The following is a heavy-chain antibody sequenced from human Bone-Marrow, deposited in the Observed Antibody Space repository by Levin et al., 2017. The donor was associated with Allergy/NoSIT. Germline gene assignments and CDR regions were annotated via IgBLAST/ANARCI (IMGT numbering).Heavy chain of an antibody. Sequence: PGGSLRLSCEASGFIFSDYYMTWVRQAPGKGLEWVSYISSSTGYTNYADSVRGRFTVSRDNAKNLLYLQMDSLRADDSAVYYCARDIRYASWSGYMEGFDIWGQGTMVAVSS. CDR1: GFIFSDYY. J-gene: IGHJ3*02. V-gene: IGHV3-11*06. CDR3: ARDIRYASWSGYMEGFDI. D-gene: IGHD3-3*01. CDR2: ISSSTGYT.